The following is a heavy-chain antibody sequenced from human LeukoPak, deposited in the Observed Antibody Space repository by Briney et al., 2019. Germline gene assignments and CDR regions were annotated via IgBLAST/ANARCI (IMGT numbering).Heavy chain of an antibody. D-gene: IGHD3-3*01. J-gene: IGHJ4*02. Sequence: PGGSLRLSCAASGFTLSSYGMSWVRQAPGKGLEWVSAISGSGGSTYYADCVKGRFTISRDNSKNTLYLQMNILRAEDTAVYYCAKSQRTVLVAIDYWGQGTLVTVSS. CDR3: AKSQRTVLVAIDY. CDR1: GFTLSSYG. V-gene: IGHV3-23*01. CDR2: ISGSGGST.